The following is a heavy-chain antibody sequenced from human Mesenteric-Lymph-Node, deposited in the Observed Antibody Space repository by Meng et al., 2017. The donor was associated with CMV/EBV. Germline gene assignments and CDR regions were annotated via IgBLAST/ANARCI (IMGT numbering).Heavy chain of an antibody. CDR3: ARLEEFDY. D-gene: IGHD1-1*01. CDR2: ISSSASYI. CDR1: GFTFSTYS. V-gene: IGHV3-21*01. J-gene: IGHJ4*02. Sequence: LSRSCAASGFTFSTYSINWVRQAPGKGLEWVSFISSSASYIYYADSVKGRFTISRDNAKNSVFLQMNSLRAEDTAVYYCARLEEFDYWGRGTLVTVSS.